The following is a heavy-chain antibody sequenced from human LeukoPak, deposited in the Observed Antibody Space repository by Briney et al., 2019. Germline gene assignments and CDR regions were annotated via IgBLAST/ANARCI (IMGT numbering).Heavy chain of an antibody. CDR1: GFTFDDYA. D-gene: IGHD3-22*01. Sequence: GRSLRLSCAASGFTFDDYAMHWVRQAPGKGLEWVSGISWNSGSIGYADSVKGRFTISRDNAKNSLYLQMNSLRAEDTALYYCAKATTRITMIVPAFDIWGQGTMVTVS. V-gene: IGHV3-9*01. CDR2: ISWNSGSI. J-gene: IGHJ3*02. CDR3: AKATTRITMIVPAFDI.